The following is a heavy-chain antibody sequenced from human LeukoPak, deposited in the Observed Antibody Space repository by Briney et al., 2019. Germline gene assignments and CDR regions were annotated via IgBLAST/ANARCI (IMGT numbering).Heavy chain of an antibody. J-gene: IGHJ4*02. V-gene: IGHV1-2*02. Sequence: ASVKVSCKASGYTFSGYYIHWVRQAPGQGLEWMGWMNPDSGGTNYAQKFQGRVTMTRGTSITTAHMELSRLRSDDTAVYYCATYTSGSPFDYWGQGTLVTVS. CDR2: MNPDSGGT. CDR3: ATYTSGSPFDY. CDR1: GYTFSGYY. D-gene: IGHD6-19*01.